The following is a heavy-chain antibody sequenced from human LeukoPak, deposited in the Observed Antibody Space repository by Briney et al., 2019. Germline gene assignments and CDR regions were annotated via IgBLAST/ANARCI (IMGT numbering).Heavy chain of an antibody. CDR2: INHSGST. CDR1: GGSFSGYY. V-gene: IGHV4-34*01. D-gene: IGHD3-16*02. Sequence: PSETLSLTCAVYGGSFSGYYWSWIRQPPGKGLEWIGEINHSGSTNYNPSLKSRVTISVDTPKNQFSLKLSSVTAADTAVYYCARGGPYYDYVWGSYRYPFDYWGQGTLVTVSS. CDR3: ARGGPYYDYVWGSYRYPFDY. J-gene: IGHJ4*02.